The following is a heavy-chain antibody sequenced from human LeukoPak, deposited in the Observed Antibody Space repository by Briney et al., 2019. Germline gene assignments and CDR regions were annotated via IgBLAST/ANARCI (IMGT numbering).Heavy chain of an antibody. J-gene: IGHJ4*02. CDR1: GGTFSSYA. D-gene: IGHD2-2*01. CDR2: SIPILGTA. Sequence: SVKVSCKASGGTFSSYAISWVRQAPGQGLEWMGGSIPILGTANYAQKFQGRVTITADESTSTAYMELSSLRSEDTAVYYCARTLGYCSSTSCYWDYWGQGTLVTVSS. CDR3: ARTLGYCSSTSCYWDY. V-gene: IGHV1-69*13.